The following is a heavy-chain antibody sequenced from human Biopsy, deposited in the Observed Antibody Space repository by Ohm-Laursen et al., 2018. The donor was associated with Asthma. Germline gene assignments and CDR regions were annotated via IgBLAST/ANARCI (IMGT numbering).Heavy chain of an antibody. D-gene: IGHD6-19*01. CDR2: IKTVFGTT. J-gene: IGHJ6*02. CDR3: ARCQVGYSSGWSLLLKKIYYSGMDV. Sequence: SVKVSCKALGGTFSNFAISWVRQAPGQGLEWMGGIKTVFGTTNYAQKFQGRVTITADESTSTAYMEVTSLRSEDTAIYYCARCQVGYSSGWSLLLKKIYYSGMDVWGQGTAVTVSS. CDR1: GGTFSNFA. V-gene: IGHV1-69*13.